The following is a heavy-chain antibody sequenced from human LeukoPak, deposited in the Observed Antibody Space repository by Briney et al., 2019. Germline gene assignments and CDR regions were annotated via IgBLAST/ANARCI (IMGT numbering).Heavy chain of an antibody. CDR3: AKDGYYSSANHFARLHFDL. J-gene: IGHJ2*01. D-gene: IGHD3-3*01. CDR2: ISGDVQTT. Sequence: PGGSLRLSCAASGFTFGTHAMNWMRQTPGKGLEWLSVISGDVQTTTYASSVKGRFTISRDNSKNTLYLEMNSLRVDDTAIYYCAKDGYYSSANHFARLHFDLWGRGTRVTVSS. CDR1: GFTFGTHA. V-gene: IGHV3-23*01.